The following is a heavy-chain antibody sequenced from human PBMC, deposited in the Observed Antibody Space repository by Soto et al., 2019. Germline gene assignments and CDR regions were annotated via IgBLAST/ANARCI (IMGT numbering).Heavy chain of an antibody. CDR3: ARDPTTDDTDYGMDV. CDR1: GFTFSSYD. V-gene: IGHV3-13*01. CDR2: IGTAGDT. D-gene: IGHD5-18*01. Sequence: GGSLRLSCAASGFTFSSYDMHWVRQATGKGLEWVSAIGTAGDTYYPGSVKGRFTISRENAKNSLYLQMNSLRAEDTAVYYCARDPTTDDTDYGMDVWGQGTTVTVSS. J-gene: IGHJ6*02.